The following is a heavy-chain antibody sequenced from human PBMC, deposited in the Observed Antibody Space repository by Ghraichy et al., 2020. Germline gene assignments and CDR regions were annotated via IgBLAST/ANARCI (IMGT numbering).Heavy chain of an antibody. CDR1: GDSVSSNSAA. J-gene: IGHJ4*02. CDR2: TYYRSKWYN. D-gene: IGHD6-13*01. Sequence: SETLSLTCAISGDSVSSNSAAWNWIRQSPSRGLEWLGRTYYRSKWYNDYAVSVKSRITINPDTSKNQFSLQLNSVTPEDTAVYYCARDFGSSWEVSWFYFDYWGQGTLVTVSS. CDR3: ARDFGSSWEVSWFYFDY. V-gene: IGHV6-1*01.